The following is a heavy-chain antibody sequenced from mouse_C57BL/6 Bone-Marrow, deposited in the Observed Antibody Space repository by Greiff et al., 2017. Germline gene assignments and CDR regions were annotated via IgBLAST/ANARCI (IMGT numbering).Heavy chain of an antibody. CDR3: VIYYDYDWYCEV. CDR1: GFNIKNTY. J-gene: IGHJ1*03. CDR2: IDPANGNT. Sequence: EVQLQQSVAELVRPGASVKLSCTASGFNIKNTYMHWVQQRPEQGLAWIGMIDPANGNTKYAPKFQGKATITADTSSNTAYLQLSSLTSEDTAIYYCVIYYDYDWYCEVWGTGTTVTVSS. V-gene: IGHV14-3*01. D-gene: IGHD2-4*01.